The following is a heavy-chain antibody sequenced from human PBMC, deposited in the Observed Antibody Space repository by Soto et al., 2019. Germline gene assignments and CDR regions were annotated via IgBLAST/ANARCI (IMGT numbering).Heavy chain of an antibody. CDR1: GYTFTGYY. CDR2: INPNSGGT. CDR3: ARDFRRPYCTNGVCYLLEY. J-gene: IGHJ4*02. D-gene: IGHD2-8*01. Sequence: ASVKVSCKASGYTFTGYYMHWVRQAPGQGLEWMGWINPNSGGTNYAQKFQGWVTMTRDTSISTAYMELSRLRSDDTAVYYCARDFRRPYCTNGVCYLLEYWGQGTLVTVSS. V-gene: IGHV1-2*04.